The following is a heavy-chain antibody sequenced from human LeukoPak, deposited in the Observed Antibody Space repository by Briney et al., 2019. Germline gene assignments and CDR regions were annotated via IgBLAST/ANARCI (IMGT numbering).Heavy chain of an antibody. V-gene: IGHV3-23*01. D-gene: IGHD1-26*01. J-gene: IGHJ4*02. CDR2: ISGGGGST. Sequence: GGSLRLSCAASGFSVSSSYMYWVRQAPGKGLEWVSTISGGGGSTYYADSVKGRFTISRDNSKNTLYLQVNSLRAEDTAVYYCAKGGKWDVTPFDYWGQGTLVTVSS. CDR1: GFSVSSSY. CDR3: AKGGKWDVTPFDY.